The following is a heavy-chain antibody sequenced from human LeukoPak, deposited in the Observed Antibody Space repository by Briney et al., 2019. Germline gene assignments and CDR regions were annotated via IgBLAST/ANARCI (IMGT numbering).Heavy chain of an antibody. Sequence: GGSLRLSCAASGFTFSSYGMHWVRQAPGKGLEWVAVISYDGSNKYYADSVKGRFTISRDNSKNTLYLQMNSLRAEDTAVYYCAKEATVTHYYYYMDVWGKGTTVNVSS. D-gene: IGHD4-11*01. V-gene: IGHV3-30*18. CDR1: GFTFSSYG. J-gene: IGHJ6*03. CDR2: ISYDGSNK. CDR3: AKEATVTHYYYYMDV.